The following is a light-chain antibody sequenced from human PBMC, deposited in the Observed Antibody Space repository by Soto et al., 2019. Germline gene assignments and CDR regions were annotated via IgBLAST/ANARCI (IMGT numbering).Light chain of an antibody. CDR3: QQSYSTLPYT. V-gene: IGKV1-39*01. Sequence: DIQMTQSPSSLSASVGDRVTITCRASQSISSYLNWYQQKPGKAPKLLIYAASSLQSGVPSRVSGGGSGTDFALTIISLQPEDFATYYCQQSYSTLPYTFGQGTKLEIK. CDR2: AAS. CDR1: QSISSY. J-gene: IGKJ2*01.